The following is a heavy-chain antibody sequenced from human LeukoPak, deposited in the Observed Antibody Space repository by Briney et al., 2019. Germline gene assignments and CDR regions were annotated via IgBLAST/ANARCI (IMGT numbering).Heavy chain of an antibody. CDR2: ISAYNGNT. J-gene: IGHJ4*02. Sequence: ASVKVSCKASGYTFTSYGISWVRQAPGQGLEWMGWISAYNGNTNYAQKLQGRVTMTTDTSTSTAYMELRSLRSDDTAVYYCARDYYDSSGYPHSTYYFDYWGQGTLVTVSS. CDR1: GYTFTSYG. CDR3: ARDYYDSSGYPHSTYYFDY. D-gene: IGHD3-22*01. V-gene: IGHV1-18*01.